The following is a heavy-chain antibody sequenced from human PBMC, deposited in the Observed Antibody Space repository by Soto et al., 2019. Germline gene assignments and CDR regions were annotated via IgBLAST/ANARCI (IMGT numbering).Heavy chain of an antibody. D-gene: IGHD5-12*01. J-gene: IGHJ3*02. Sequence: TFTSYAISWVRQAPGQGLEWMGWISAYNGNTNYAQKLQGRVTMTTDTSTTTAYMELRSLRSDDTAVYYCARDGKDGYNFDIWGQGTMVTVSS. V-gene: IGHV1-18*01. CDR1: TFTSYA. CDR2: ISAYNGNT. CDR3: ARDGKDGYNFDI.